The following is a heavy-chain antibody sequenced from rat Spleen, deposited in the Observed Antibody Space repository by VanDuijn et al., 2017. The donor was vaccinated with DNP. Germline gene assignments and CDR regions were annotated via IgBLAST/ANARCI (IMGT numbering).Heavy chain of an antibody. CDR3: ARLHYGLDY. D-gene: IGHD1-11*01. CDR1: GYSITSGYR. V-gene: IGHV3-3*01. CDR2: INSAGST. J-gene: IGHJ2*01. Sequence: EVQLQESGPGPVKPSQSLSLTCSVTGYSITSGYRWNWIRKFPGNKLEWMGYINSAGSTRYNPSLKSQISITRDTSKNQFFLQVNSETTGDTATYYCARLHYGLDYWGQGVMVTVSS.